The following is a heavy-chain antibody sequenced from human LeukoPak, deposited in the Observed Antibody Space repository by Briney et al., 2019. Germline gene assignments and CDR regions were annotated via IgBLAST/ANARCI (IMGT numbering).Heavy chain of an antibody. D-gene: IGHD2-2*01. CDR1: GGSFSGYY. Sequence: SETLSLTCAVYGGSFSGYYWSWIRQPPGKGLEWIGEINHSGSTNYNPSLKSRVTISVDTSKNQFSLKLSSVTAADTAVYYCASGYCSSPSCYRGGGYWGQGTLVTVSS. CDR2: INHSGST. J-gene: IGHJ4*02. V-gene: IGHV4-34*01. CDR3: ASGYCSSPSCYRGGGY.